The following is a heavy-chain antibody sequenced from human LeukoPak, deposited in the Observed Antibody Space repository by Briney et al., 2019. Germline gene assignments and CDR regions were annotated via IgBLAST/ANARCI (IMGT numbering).Heavy chain of an antibody. V-gene: IGHV4-59*08. Sequence: SETLSLSCAVSGGSISGFYLSWVRQPPGKGLEWVCYICYSGSTKYNPPLKSRVTISVDTSKSQFSLKLTSVTAADTAVYYCARLGIGVVPSAMLGDYYFDYWGQGTLVTVSS. J-gene: IGHJ4*02. CDR1: GGSISGFY. CDR2: ICYSGST. D-gene: IGHD2-2*01. CDR3: ARLGIGVVPSAMLGDYYFDY.